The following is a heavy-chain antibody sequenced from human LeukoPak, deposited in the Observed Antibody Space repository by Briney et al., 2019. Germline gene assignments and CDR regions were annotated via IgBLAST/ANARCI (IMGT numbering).Heavy chain of an antibody. Sequence: GASVEVSCKTSGYTFTDYYIYWVRQAPRQGLEWMGWINPNSGGTNYAQKFQGRVTMTRDTSISTAYMELSRLRSDDTAVYYCARGGIVGATTFEDWGQGTLVTVSS. V-gene: IGHV1-2*02. J-gene: IGHJ4*02. CDR2: INPNSGGT. CDR3: ARGGIVGATTFED. CDR1: GYTFTDYY. D-gene: IGHD1-26*01.